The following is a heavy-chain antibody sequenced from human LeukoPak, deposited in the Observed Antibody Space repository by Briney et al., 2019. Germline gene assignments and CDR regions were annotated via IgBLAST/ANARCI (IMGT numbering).Heavy chain of an antibody. Sequence: GGSLRLSCAASGFTFSSYWMSWVRQAPGKGLEWVANIKQDGSEKYYVDSVKGRFTISRDNAKNSLYLQMDSLRAEDTAVYYCARDKIVGATQFDYWGQGTLVTVSS. CDR3: ARDKIVGATQFDY. CDR1: GFTFSSYW. J-gene: IGHJ4*02. CDR2: IKQDGSEK. V-gene: IGHV3-7*01. D-gene: IGHD1-26*01.